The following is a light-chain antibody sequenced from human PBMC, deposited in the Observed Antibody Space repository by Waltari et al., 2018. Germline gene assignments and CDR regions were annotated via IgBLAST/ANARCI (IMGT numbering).Light chain of an antibody. J-gene: IGLJ2*01. CDR2: RNN. Sequence: QSVLSQPPSASGTPGQRVTIPCSGSNYNIGNNFVYWYHQLPGTAPKLLINRNNRRPSGVPDRCSGSTSGTSASLAISGLRSEDEADDYCASWDGSLGGVIFGGGTKLTVL. CDR1: NYNIGNNF. CDR3: ASWDGSLGGVI. V-gene: IGLV1-47*01.